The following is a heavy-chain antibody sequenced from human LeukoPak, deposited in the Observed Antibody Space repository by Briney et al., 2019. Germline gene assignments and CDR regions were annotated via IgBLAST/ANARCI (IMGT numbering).Heavy chain of an antibody. V-gene: IGHV1-8*01. CDR3: ARREIVVVPAAIKDGMDV. D-gene: IGHD2-2*01. J-gene: IGHJ6*02. CDR2: MNPNSGNT. CDR1: GYTFTSYD. Sequence: ASVTVSCKASGYTFTSYDINWVRQATGQGLEWMGWMNPNSGNTGYAQKFQGRVTITRNTSISTAYMELSSLRSEDTAVYYCARREIVVVPAAIKDGMDVWGQGTTVTVSS.